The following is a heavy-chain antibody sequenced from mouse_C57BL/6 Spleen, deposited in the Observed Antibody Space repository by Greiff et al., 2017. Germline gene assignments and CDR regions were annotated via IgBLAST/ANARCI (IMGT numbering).Heavy chain of an antibody. D-gene: IGHD1-1*01. J-gene: IGHJ1*03. Sequence: VQLQQPGAELVMPGASVKLSCKASGYTFTSYWMHWVKQRPGQGLEWIGEIDPSDSYTNYNQKFKGKSTLTVDKSSSTAYMQLSSLTSEDSAVYYCARSSYYGSSVWYFDVWGKGTTVTVSS. CDR1: GYTFTSYW. V-gene: IGHV1-69*01. CDR2: IDPSDSYT. CDR3: ARSSYYGSSVWYFDV.